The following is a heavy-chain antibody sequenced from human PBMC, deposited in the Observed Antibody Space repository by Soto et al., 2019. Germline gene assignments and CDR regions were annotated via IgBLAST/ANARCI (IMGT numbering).Heavy chain of an antibody. CDR1: GFTFSSYA. CDR2: ISGSGGST. Sequence: EVQLLESGGGLVQPGGSLRLSCAASGFTFSSYAMSWVRQAPGKGLEWVSAISGSGGSTYYADSVKGRFTISRDNSKNTRYLQMNSLRAEDTAVYYCAKDQRRDYSFDYWGQGTLVTVSS. CDR3: AKDQRRDYSFDY. V-gene: IGHV3-23*01. D-gene: IGHD2-21*01. J-gene: IGHJ4*02.